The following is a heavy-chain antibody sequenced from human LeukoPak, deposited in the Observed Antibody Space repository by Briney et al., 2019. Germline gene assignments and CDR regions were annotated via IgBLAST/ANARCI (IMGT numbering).Heavy chain of an antibody. CDR2: IYHSGIT. D-gene: IGHD6-13*01. V-gene: IGHV4-4*02. CDR3: ASQQNDAFDI. Sequence: WIGEIYHSGITNYNPSLKSRVTISVDKSKNQFSLKLSSVTAADTAVYYCASQQNDAFDIWGQGTMVTVSS. J-gene: IGHJ3*02.